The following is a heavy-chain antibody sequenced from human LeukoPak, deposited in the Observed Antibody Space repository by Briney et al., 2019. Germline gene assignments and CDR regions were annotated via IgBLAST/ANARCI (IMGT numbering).Heavy chain of an antibody. V-gene: IGHV3-7*01. Sequence: GGSLRLSCAASGFTFTNDFMTWVRQAPGKGLEWVANMRVDGTDIHYADSVKGRFTISSDNARNSLYLQMNTLRADDTAVYYCANLPLASGLAYWGQGTLVTVSS. CDR2: MRVDGTDI. J-gene: IGHJ4*02. CDR1: GFTFTNDF. D-gene: IGHD5-12*01. CDR3: ANLPLASGLAY.